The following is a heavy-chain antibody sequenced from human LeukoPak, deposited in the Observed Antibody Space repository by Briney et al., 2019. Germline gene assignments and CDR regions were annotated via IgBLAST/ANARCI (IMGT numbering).Heavy chain of an antibody. V-gene: IGHV1-2*02. CDR1: GYSFNNYY. CDR2: MYPKNGGT. CDR3: VRENWYYDY. D-gene: IGHD1-1*01. Sequence: ASVKVSCKASGYSFNNYYIHWVRQAPGQGREWVGLMYPKNGGTNYAQNFQGRVTLTRDTSITTAYMELSSLNSDDTALYYCVRENWYYDYWGQGTLVTVSS. J-gene: IGHJ4*02.